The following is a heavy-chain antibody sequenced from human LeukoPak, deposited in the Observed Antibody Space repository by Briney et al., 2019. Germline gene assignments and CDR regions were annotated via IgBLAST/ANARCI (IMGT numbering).Heavy chain of an antibody. CDR2: IYYSGST. CDR1: GGSISNYY. D-gene: IGHD6-6*01. CDR3: ARRKGSSPYYFDY. Sequence: SETLSLTCTVSGGSISNYYWSWIRQSPGKGLEWIGYIYYSGSTSYNPSLKSRVTISVDTSKNQFSLKLTSVIAADTAVYYCARRKGSSPYYFDYWGQGTLVTVSS. J-gene: IGHJ4*02. V-gene: IGHV4-59*01.